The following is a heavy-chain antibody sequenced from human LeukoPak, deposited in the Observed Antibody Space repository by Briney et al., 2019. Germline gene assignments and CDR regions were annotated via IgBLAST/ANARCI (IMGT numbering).Heavy chain of an antibody. V-gene: IGHV1-2*02. CDR1: GYTFTSYD. CDR2: INPNSGGT. Sequence: ASVKVSCKASGYTFTSYDINWVRQATGQGLEWMGWINPNSGGTNYAQKFQGRVTMTRDTSISTAYMELSRLRSDDTAVYYCARAPFLSGGSCSDYWGQGTLVTVSS. J-gene: IGHJ4*02. D-gene: IGHD2-15*01. CDR3: ARAPFLSGGSCSDY.